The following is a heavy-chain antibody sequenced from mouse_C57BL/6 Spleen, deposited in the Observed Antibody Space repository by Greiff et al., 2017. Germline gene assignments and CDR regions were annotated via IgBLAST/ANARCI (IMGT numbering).Heavy chain of an antibody. Sequence: QVQLKESGAELVKPGASVKLSCKASGYTFTEYTIHWVKQRSGQGLEWIGWFYPGSGSIKYNEKFKDKATLTADKSSSTVYMELSRLTSEDSAVYFCARHEGDYYGSSYLFDYWGQGTTLTVSS. CDR2: FYPGSGSI. CDR3: ARHEGDYYGSSYLFDY. CDR1: GYTFTEYT. J-gene: IGHJ2*01. V-gene: IGHV1-62-2*01. D-gene: IGHD1-1*01.